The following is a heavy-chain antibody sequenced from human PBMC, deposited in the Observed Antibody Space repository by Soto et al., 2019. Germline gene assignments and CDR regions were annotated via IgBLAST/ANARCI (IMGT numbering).Heavy chain of an antibody. D-gene: IGHD3-10*01. CDR3: SGGLWFGDLSYLRGGEY. Sequence: EVQLVESGGGFVKPGRSLRLSCTASGFNVGEYALSWFRQAPGKGLEWGGFIRSKPYGGTTEYAASVKGRFTISRDESKSIAYLQMNSLNTDDTAVYYCSGGLWFGDLSYLRGGEYWGQGALVTVSS. CDR1: GFNVGEYA. V-gene: IGHV3-49*05. CDR2: IRSKPYGGTT. J-gene: IGHJ4*02.